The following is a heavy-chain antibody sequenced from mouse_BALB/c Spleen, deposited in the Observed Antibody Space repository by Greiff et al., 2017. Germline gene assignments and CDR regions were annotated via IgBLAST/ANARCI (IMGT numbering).Heavy chain of an antibody. CDR1: GFSLTSYG. D-gene: IGHD2-14*01. V-gene: IGHV2-9*02. Sequence: VQLVESGPGLVAPSQSLSITCTVSGFSLTSYGVHWVRQPPGKGLEWLGVVWAGGSTNYNSALMSRLSISKDNSKSQVFLKMNSLQTDDTAMYYCARAYYRYEGYYFDYWGQGTTLTVSS. J-gene: IGHJ2*01. CDR2: VWAGGST. CDR3: ARAYYRYEGYYFDY.